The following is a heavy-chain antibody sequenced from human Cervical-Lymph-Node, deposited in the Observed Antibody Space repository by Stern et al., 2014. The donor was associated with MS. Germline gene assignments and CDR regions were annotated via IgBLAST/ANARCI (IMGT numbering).Heavy chain of an antibody. V-gene: IGHV1-46*01. CDR1: GFTFSSYK. CDR3: ARDNGGWSVDS. D-gene: IGHD6-19*01. Sequence: VQLVESGAEVKKPGASLRVSCTAFGFTFSSYKMHWVRQAPGQGLEWMGIIKPGGGSTKYAQKLKGRVTMSRDKSTNTPYMGLTSLRSEDTAVYSCARDNGGWSVDSWGQGTLVIVSS. J-gene: IGHJ4*02. CDR2: IKPGGGST.